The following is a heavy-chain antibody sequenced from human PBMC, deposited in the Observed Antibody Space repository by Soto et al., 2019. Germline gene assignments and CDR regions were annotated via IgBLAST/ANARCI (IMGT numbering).Heavy chain of an antibody. J-gene: IGHJ6*02. D-gene: IGHD3-16*01. CDR1: GFTFSSYG. Sequence: LRLSCAASGFTFSSYGMHWVRQAPGKGLEWVAVISYDGSNKYYADSVKGRFTISRDNSKNTLYLQMNSLRAEDTAVYYCALRDIGAPFGGYYYYGMDVWGQGTTVTVSS. CDR3: ALRDIGAPFGGYYYYGMDV. CDR2: ISYDGSNK. V-gene: IGHV3-30*03.